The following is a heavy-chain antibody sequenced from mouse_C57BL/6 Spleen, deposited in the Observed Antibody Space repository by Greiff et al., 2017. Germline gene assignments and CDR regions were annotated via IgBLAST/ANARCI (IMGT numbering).Heavy chain of an antibody. CDR3: ARSPNFERHCDY. D-gene: IGHD4-1*01. Sequence: QVTLKESGPGILQPSQTLSLSCSFSGFSLSTFGMGVGWIRQPSGKGLEWLARIWWDDAKYYNPALKSRLTISKDTSKNQVFLKIANVDTADTATDYCARSPNFERHCDYWGQGTTLTVSS. J-gene: IGHJ2*01. CDR1: GFSLSTFGMG. V-gene: IGHV8-8*01. CDR2: IWWDDAK.